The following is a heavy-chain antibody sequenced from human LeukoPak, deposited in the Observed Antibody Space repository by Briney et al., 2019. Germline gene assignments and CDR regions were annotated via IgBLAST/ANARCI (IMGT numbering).Heavy chain of an antibody. V-gene: IGHV3-23*01. D-gene: IGHD3-22*01. J-gene: IGHJ4*02. Sequence: PGGSLRLSCAASGFTFSSYAMSWVRQAPGKGLEWVSTISGSGGITYYADSVKGRFTISRDNAKNSLYLQMNSLRAEDTAVYYCARDLVPYYYDSSGYYGYWGQGTLVTVSS. CDR1: GFTFSSYA. CDR2: ISGSGGIT. CDR3: ARDLVPYYYDSSGYYGY.